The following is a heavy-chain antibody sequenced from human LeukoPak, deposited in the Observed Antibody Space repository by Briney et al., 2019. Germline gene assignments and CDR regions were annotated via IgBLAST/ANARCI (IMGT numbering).Heavy chain of an antibody. V-gene: IGHV3-23*01. CDR1: GVTFSSYG. J-gene: IGHJ4*02. Sequence: GGSLRLSCAASGVTFSSYGMHWVRQAPGKGLEWVSAISGSAAATFYADSVKGRFTISRDNSRSTLYLQMNSLRAEDTAVYYCAKRGPGSPQSGKYFFDYWGQGTLVTVSS. CDR2: ISGSAAAT. CDR3: AKRGPGSPQSGKYFFDY. D-gene: IGHD3-10*01.